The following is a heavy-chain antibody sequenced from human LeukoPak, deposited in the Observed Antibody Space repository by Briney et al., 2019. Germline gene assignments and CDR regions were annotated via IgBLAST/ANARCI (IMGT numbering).Heavy chain of an antibody. V-gene: IGHV4-30-4*01. J-gene: IGHJ3*02. CDR3: ARGGYYYGSGSDGENAFDI. Sequence: PSETLSLTCTVSGGSISSGDYYWSWIRQPPWKGLEWIGYIYYSGSTYYNPSLKSRVTISVDTSKNQFSLKLSSVTAADTAVYYCARGGYYYGSGSDGENAFDIWGQGTMVTVSS. CDR1: GGSISSGDYY. CDR2: IYYSGST. D-gene: IGHD3-10*01.